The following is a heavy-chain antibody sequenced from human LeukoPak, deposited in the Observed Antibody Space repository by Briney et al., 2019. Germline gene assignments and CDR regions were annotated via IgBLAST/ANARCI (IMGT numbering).Heavy chain of an antibody. CDR1: GGTFSSYA. CDR3: ARDLTVTTNSAFDI. V-gene: IGHV1-69*13. Sequence: SVKVSCKASGGTFSSYAISWVRQAPGQGLEWMGGIIPIFGTANYAQKFQGRVTITADESTSTAYMELSSLRSEDTAVYYCARDLTVTTNSAFDIWGQGTMVTVSS. CDR2: IIPIFGTA. J-gene: IGHJ3*02. D-gene: IGHD4-17*01.